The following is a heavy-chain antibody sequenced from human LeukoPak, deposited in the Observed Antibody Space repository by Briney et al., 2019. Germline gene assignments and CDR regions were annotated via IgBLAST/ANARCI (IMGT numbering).Heavy chain of an antibody. D-gene: IGHD1-1*01. Sequence: GGSLRLSCAASGFTFNNYWIHWVRQVPGKGLVWVSRINNGGSSASYVDSVKGRFTISRDNAKNTLFLQMNSLRAEDTAVYYCARRGTGHGMDVWGQGTTVIVSS. V-gene: IGHV3-74*01. J-gene: IGHJ6*02. CDR2: INNGGSSA. CDR1: GFTFNNYW. CDR3: ARRGTGHGMDV.